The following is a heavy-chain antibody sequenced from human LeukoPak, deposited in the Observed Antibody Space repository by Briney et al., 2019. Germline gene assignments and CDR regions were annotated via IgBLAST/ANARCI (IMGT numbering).Heavy chain of an antibody. J-gene: IGHJ1*01. CDR1: GGSISGYY. Sequence: SETLSLTCTVSGGSISGYYWNWIRQSAGKGLEWIGRIYANGGTNYNPSLRSRVSMPVDTSKNQSSLKLTSVTAADTAIYYCARDFTRNSYAVAEFFHPWGQGTLVSVSS. V-gene: IGHV4-4*07. CDR2: IYANGGT. D-gene: IGHD5-18*01. CDR3: ARDFTRNSYAVAEFFHP.